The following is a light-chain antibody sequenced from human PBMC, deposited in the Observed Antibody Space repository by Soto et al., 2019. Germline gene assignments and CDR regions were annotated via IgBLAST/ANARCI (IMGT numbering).Light chain of an antibody. V-gene: IGKV3-11*01. CDR3: QQRGNWPIA. CDR2: DAS. CDR1: QSVSTY. Sequence: EIVVTQSPATLSLSPGERATLSCRTSQSVSTYLAWYQQRPGQAPRLLFSDASNRAPDTPARFSGSGSGKDFPLTISSLEPEDFAVYYCQQRGNWPIAFGQGTRLEIK. J-gene: IGKJ5*01.